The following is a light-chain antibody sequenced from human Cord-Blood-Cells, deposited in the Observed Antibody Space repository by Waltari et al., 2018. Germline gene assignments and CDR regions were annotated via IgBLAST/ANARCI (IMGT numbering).Light chain of an antibody. CDR3: NSRDSSGNHVV. CDR1: RLRSYY. J-gene: IGLJ2*01. CDR2: GKN. Sequence: SSELTQDPAVSVALGQTVRITCQGDRLRSYYASWYQQKPGQAPVLFIYGKNNRPSGIPDRFSGSSSGNTASLTITGAQAEDEADYYCNSRDSSGNHVVFGGGTKLTVL. V-gene: IGLV3-19*01.